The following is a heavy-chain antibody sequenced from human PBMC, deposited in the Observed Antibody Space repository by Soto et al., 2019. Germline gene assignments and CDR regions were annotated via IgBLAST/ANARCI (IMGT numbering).Heavy chain of an antibody. V-gene: IGHV4-34*01. J-gene: IGHJ6*02. CDR1: GGSFSGYY. CDR3: ARERKYSSSSPLYYYYGMDV. Sequence: SETLSLTCAVYGGSFSGYYWSWIRQPPGKGLEWIGEINHSGSTNYNPSLKSRVTISVDTSKNQFSLKLSSVTAADTAVYYCARERKYSSSSPLYYYYGMDVWGQGTTVTVSS. D-gene: IGHD6-6*01. CDR2: INHSGST.